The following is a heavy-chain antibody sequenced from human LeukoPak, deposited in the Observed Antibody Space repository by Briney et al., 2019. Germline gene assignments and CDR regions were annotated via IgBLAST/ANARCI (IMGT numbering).Heavy chain of an antibody. CDR3: AKDSEQWLVVDYFDY. V-gene: IGHV3-23*01. D-gene: IGHD6-19*01. Sequence: GGSLRLSCAASGFTFSNYAMSWVRQAPGKGLEWVSAISGSGGSTYYADSVKGRFTISRDNSKNTLYLQMNSLRAEDTAVYYCAKDSEQWLVVDYFDYWGQGTLVTVSS. J-gene: IGHJ4*02. CDR1: GFTFSNYA. CDR2: ISGSGGST.